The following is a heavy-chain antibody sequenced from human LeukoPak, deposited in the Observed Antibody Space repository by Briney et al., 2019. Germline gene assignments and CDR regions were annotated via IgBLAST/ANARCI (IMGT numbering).Heavy chain of an antibody. V-gene: IGHV3-30*04. CDR3: ARDQGGYSNYFDY. J-gene: IGHJ4*02. D-gene: IGHD4-11*01. Sequence: GGSLRLSCAASGFTFSSYAMSWVRQAPGKGLEWVAVISYDGSNKYYADSVKGRFTISRDNSKNTLYLQMNSLRAEDTAVYYCARDQGGYSNYFDYWGQGTLVTVSS. CDR1: GFTFSSYA. CDR2: ISYDGSNK.